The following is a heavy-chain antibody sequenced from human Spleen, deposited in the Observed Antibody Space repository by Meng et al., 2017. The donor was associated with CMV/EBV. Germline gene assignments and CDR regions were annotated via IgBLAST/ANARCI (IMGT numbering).Heavy chain of an antibody. V-gene: IGHV1-46*01. Sequence: ASVKVSCKASGYTFSRFYIHWVRQAPGHGPQFMGTINPSGGGTTYAPKLQGRVTMTRDTSTTTFYMELTSLKSEDTAVYYCARGPGGSGSYFDFWGQGTLVTVSS. CDR1: GYTFSRFY. CDR3: ARGPGGSGSYFDF. J-gene: IGHJ4*02. D-gene: IGHD3-10*01. CDR2: INPSGGGT.